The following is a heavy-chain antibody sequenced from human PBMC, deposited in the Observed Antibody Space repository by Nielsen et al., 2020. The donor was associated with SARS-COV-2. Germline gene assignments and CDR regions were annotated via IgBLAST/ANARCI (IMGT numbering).Heavy chain of an antibody. CDR3: AKGIRYYDILTGPDY. D-gene: IGHD3-9*01. CDR2: ISWNSGSI. V-gene: IGHV3-9*01. Sequence: SLKISCAASGFTFSSYWMHWVRQAPGKGLEWVSGISWNSGSIGYADSVKGRFTISRDNAKNSLYLQMNSLRAEDTALYYCAKGIRYYDILTGPDYWGQGTLVTVSS. CDR1: GFTFSSYW. J-gene: IGHJ4*02.